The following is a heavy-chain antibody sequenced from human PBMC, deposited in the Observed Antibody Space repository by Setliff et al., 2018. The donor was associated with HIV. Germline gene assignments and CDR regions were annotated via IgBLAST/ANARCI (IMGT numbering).Heavy chain of an antibody. CDR3: ARGLNYYGSGSYLPLGY. CDR1: GESFNDYY. D-gene: IGHD3-10*01. CDR2: IDHSGNI. Sequence: NPSETLSLTCAVYGESFNDYYWTWIRQPPGKGLEWIGEIDHSGNIKYHASLKSRVTISKDTSKNQISLKLRSVTAADTAVYYCARGLNYYGSGSYLPLGYWGQGTLVTVSS. J-gene: IGHJ4*02. V-gene: IGHV4-34*01.